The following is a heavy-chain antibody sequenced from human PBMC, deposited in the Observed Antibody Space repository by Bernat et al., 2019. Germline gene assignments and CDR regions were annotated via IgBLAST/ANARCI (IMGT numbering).Heavy chain of an antibody. Sequence: QVQLVQSGAEVKKPGASVKVSCKASGYTFTSYYMHWVRQAPGQGLEWMGIINPSGGSTSYAQKLQGRVTMTRDTSTSTVYMELSSLRSEDTAVYYCARGGYYYDSSGYYYYFDYWGQGTLVTVSS. D-gene: IGHD3-22*01. CDR1: GYTFTSYY. CDR2: INPSGGST. CDR3: ARGGYYYDSSGYYYYFDY. V-gene: IGHV1-46*01. J-gene: IGHJ4*02.